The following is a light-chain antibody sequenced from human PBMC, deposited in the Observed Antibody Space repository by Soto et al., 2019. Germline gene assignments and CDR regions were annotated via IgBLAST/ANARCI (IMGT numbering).Light chain of an antibody. CDR1: QDIDNY. Sequence: IPLTQSPSSLSAPVGEIVTITCRASQDIDNYLNWYQHRPGEAPKLLIYAASYLETGVPARFRGSGSGTHFSFIITSLQPEDSATYYCQQYGGTPPITFGQGTRLEI. J-gene: IGKJ5*01. V-gene: IGKV1-33*01. CDR2: AAS. CDR3: QQYGGTPPIT.